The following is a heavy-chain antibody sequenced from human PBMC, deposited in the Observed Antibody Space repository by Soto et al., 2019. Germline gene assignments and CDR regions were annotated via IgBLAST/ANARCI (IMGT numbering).Heavy chain of an antibody. D-gene: IGHD2-15*01. CDR1: GFSLSTSGVG. J-gene: IGHJ6*02. V-gene: IGHV2-5*02. CDR2: IYWDDDK. Sequence: QITLKESGPTLVKPTQTLTLTCTFSGFSLSTSGVGVAWIRQPPGKALEWLALIYWDDDKRYRPSLETRLTVTKDTSENQVVLSMTNMDSVDTATYYCAYLTCSGGSCYWFSYSGMDVWGQGTTVTVSS. CDR3: AYLTCSGGSCYWFSYSGMDV.